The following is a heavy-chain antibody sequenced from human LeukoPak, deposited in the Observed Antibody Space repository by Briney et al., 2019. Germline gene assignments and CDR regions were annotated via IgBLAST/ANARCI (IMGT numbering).Heavy chain of an antibody. J-gene: IGHJ4*02. CDR2: ISSSSSYI. CDR3: ARDTHHDY. CDR1: GFTVSTNQ. V-gene: IGHV3-21*01. Sequence: PGGSLRLSCAASGFTVSTNQMTWVRQAPGKGLEWVSSISSSSSYIYYADSVKGRFTISRDNAKNSLYLQMNSLRAEDTAVYYCARDTHHDYWGQGTLVTVSS.